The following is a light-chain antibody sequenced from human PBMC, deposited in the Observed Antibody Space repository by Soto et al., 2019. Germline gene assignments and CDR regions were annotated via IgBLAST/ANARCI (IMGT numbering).Light chain of an antibody. CDR2: AAS. CDR1: QSISSY. CDR3: QQSYSTLIT. Sequence: DSLFTQSPSTLSASVGDRVTITCLASQSISSYLNWYQQKPGKAPKLLIYAASSLQSGVPSRFSGSGSGTDFTLTISSLQPEDFATYYCQQSYSTLITFGQGTRLEIK. V-gene: IGKV1-39*01. J-gene: IGKJ5*01.